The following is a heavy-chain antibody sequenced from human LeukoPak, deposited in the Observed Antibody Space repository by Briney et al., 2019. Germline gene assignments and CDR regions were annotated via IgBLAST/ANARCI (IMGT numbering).Heavy chain of an antibody. CDR1: GGTFSSYA. Sequence: GASVKVSCKASGGTFSSYAISWVRQAPGQGLEWMGRIIPIFGTANYAQKSQGRVTITTDESTSTAYMELSSLRSEDTAVYYCARDVSHGEQLDPFDYWGQGTLVTVSS. J-gene: IGHJ4*02. CDR2: IIPIFGTA. CDR3: ARDVSHGEQLDPFDY. V-gene: IGHV1-69*05. D-gene: IGHD6-13*01.